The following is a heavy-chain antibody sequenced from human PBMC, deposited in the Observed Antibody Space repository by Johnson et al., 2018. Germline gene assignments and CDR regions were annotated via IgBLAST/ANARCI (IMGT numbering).Heavy chain of an antibody. J-gene: IGHJ6*03. CDR1: GFMISTYA. Sequence: QVQLLESGGGVVQXGRSLRLXCTASGFMISTYAMHWVRQAPGKGLEWVAVISYDGSNTYYADSVKGRFTVSRDTSKNTLYVQMNSLRPEDTGVYYWARDFSSRWYNYMDVWGKGTTVNVTS. CDR2: ISYDGSNT. D-gene: IGHD6-13*01. CDR3: ARDFSSRWYNYMDV. V-gene: IGHV3-30-3*01.